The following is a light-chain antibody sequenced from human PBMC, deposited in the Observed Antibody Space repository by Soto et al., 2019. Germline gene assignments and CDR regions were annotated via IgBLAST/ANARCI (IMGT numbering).Light chain of an antibody. CDR2: EVT. J-gene: IGLJ2*01. Sequence: QSALTQPASVSGSPGQSITISCAGSSSDVGAYNFVSWYQQHPGKAPKLMIYEVTSRPSGISRRFSGPKSANTASLTISGLQPEDEADYYCSSYTSSSHVVFGGGTKLTVL. CDR1: SSDVGAYNF. V-gene: IGLV2-14*01. CDR3: SSYTSSSHVV.